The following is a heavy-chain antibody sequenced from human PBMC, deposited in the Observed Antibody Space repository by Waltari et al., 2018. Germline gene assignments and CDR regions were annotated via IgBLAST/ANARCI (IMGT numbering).Heavy chain of an antibody. CDR3: ASEDWNYGPHAFDI. V-gene: IGHV1-3*01. Sequence: QVQLVQSGAAVTKPGASVKVSCKASGYTFTSYAMHWVRQAPGQRLEWMGWINAGNGNTKYSQKVQGRVTMTRDTSISTAYMELSRLRSDDTAVYYCASEDWNYGPHAFDIWGQGTMVTVSS. CDR1: GYTFTSYA. D-gene: IGHD1-7*01. J-gene: IGHJ3*02. CDR2: INAGNGNT.